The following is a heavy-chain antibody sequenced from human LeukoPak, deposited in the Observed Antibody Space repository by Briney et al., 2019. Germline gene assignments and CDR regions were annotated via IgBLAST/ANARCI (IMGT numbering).Heavy chain of an antibody. CDR1: GYTFTGYY. Sequence: ASVKVSCKASGYTFTGYYIHWVRQAPGQGLEWMGRINPNSGATNYAQKFQNRVTMTRDTSISTAYMELSRLRSDDTAVYYCARATYSTTMTNNWFAPWGQGTLVSVSS. D-gene: IGHD4-17*01. CDR2: INPNSGAT. J-gene: IGHJ5*02. V-gene: IGHV1-2*02. CDR3: ARATYSTTMTNNWFAP.